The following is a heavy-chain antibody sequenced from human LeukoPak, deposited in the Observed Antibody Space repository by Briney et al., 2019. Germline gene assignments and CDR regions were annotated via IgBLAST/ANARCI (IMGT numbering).Heavy chain of an antibody. D-gene: IGHD6-25*01. V-gene: IGHV4-4*02. CDR2: VHLDGRT. CDR1: GGSVSSTNW. CDR3: AREGGFYRPLDY. Sequence: SETLSLTCGVSGGSVSSTNWWTCIRQPPGKGLEWIGEVHLDGRTNFNPSLKSRLTMSVDLSENHVSLKLTSVTAADTAVYYCAREGGFYRPLDYSGQGTLVTVSS. J-gene: IGHJ4*02.